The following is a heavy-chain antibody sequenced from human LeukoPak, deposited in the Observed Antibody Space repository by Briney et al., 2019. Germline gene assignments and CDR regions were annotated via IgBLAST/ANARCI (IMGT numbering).Heavy chain of an antibody. D-gene: IGHD3-10*01. J-gene: IGHJ6*02. Sequence: GGSLRLSCAASGFTLSDYYMSWIRQAPGKGLEWVSYISSSGSTIYYADSVKGRFTISRDSAKNSLYLQMNSLRAEDTAVYYCARALGITMVRGVKDYYGMDVWGQGTTVTVSS. CDR2: ISSSGSTI. CDR1: GFTLSDYY. V-gene: IGHV3-11*01. CDR3: ARALGITMVRGVKDYYGMDV.